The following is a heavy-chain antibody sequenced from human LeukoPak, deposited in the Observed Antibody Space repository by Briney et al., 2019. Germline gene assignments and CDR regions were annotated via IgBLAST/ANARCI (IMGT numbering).Heavy chain of an antibody. Sequence: GESLQISCKGSGYRFTTYWIAWVRQMPGKGLEWMRIIYPGDSDTRYSPSFQGQITFSADKSINTAYLQWSSLKASDTAMYYCARPPDTGTRSAFDIWGQGTMVIVSS. CDR2: IYPGDSDT. V-gene: IGHV5-51*01. D-gene: IGHD1-7*01. J-gene: IGHJ3*02. CDR3: ARPPDTGTRSAFDI. CDR1: GYRFTTYW.